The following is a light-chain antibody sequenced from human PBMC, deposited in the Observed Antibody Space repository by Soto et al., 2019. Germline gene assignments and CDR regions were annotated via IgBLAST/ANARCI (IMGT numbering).Light chain of an antibody. J-gene: IGLJ3*02. CDR3: CSYAGSYPHCV. Sequence: QSDQSQPRSLCVSRGPPVTISCTRTSSDVGGYNYVSWYQQHPGKAPKLMIYDVSKRPSGVPDRFSGSKSGNTASLTISGLQADDEADYYCCSYAGSYPHCVFGGGTKATVL. CDR1: SSDVGGYNY. V-gene: IGLV2-11*01. CDR2: DVS.